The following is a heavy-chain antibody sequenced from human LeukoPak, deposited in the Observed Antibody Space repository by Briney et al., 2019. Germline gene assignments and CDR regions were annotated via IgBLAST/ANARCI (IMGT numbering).Heavy chain of an antibody. Sequence: PGGSLRLSCAASGFTFSSYWMHWVRQAPGKGLVWVSRINSDGSSTSYADSVKGRFTISRDNAKNTLYLQMNSLRAEDTAVYYCARDRDSGSYGGSGYFDYWGQGTLVTVSS. D-gene: IGHD1-26*01. V-gene: IGHV3-74*01. J-gene: IGHJ4*02. CDR3: ARDRDSGSYGGSGYFDY. CDR1: GFTFSSYW. CDR2: INSDGSST.